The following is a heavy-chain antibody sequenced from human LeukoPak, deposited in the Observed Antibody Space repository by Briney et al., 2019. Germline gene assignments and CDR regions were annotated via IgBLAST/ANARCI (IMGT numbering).Heavy chain of an antibody. D-gene: IGHD3-22*01. Sequence: GASVKVSCKASGYTFTSYGISWVRQAPGQGLEWMGWISAYNGNTNYAQKLQGRVTMTTDTSTSTACMELRSLRSDDTAVYYCARVLRTRRNYYDSSGCHSCWFDPWGQGTLVTVSS. CDR1: GYTFTSYG. V-gene: IGHV1-18*01. CDR2: ISAYNGNT. J-gene: IGHJ5*02. CDR3: ARVLRTRRNYYDSSGCHSCWFDP.